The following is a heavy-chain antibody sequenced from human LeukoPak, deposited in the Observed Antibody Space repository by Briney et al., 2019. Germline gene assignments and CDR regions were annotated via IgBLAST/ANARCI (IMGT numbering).Heavy chain of an antibody. CDR1: GFTFSSYA. Sequence: PGGSLRLSCAASGFTFSSYAMSWVRQAPGKGLEWVSAISGSGGSTYYADSVKGRFTISRDNSKNTLYLQMKSLRAEDTAVYYCAKDRRGYSGYEAFDYWGQGTLVTVSS. V-gene: IGHV3-23*01. CDR3: AKDRRGYSGYEAFDY. D-gene: IGHD5-12*01. CDR2: ISGSGGST. J-gene: IGHJ4*02.